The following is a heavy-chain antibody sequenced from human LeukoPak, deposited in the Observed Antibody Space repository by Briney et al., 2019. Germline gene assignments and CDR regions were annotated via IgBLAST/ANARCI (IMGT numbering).Heavy chain of an antibody. Sequence: QPGGSLRLSCAASGFTFSSYWMSWVRQAPGKGLEWVANIKQDGSEKYYVDSVKGRFTISRDNAKNSLYLQMNSLRAEDTAVYYCARDPMIFGVARGRFDYWGQGTLVTVSS. CDR1: GFTFSSYW. CDR2: IKQDGSEK. J-gene: IGHJ4*02. V-gene: IGHV3-7*01. CDR3: ARDPMIFGVARGRFDY. D-gene: IGHD3-3*01.